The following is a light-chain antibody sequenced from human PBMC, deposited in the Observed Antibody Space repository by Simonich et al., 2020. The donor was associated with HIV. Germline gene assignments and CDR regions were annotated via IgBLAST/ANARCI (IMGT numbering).Light chain of an antibody. CDR3: CSYTSSSNVL. V-gene: IGLV2-14*03. CDR1: SSDVGGYNY. J-gene: IGLJ2*01. CDR2: DVS. Sequence: QSALTQPASVSGSPGQSITISCTGTSSDVGGYNYVSWYQHHPGKAPKLMIYDVSKRPSGVSNRFSGSKSGNTASLTISGLQAEDEAVYFCCSYTSSSNVLFGGVTKLTVL.